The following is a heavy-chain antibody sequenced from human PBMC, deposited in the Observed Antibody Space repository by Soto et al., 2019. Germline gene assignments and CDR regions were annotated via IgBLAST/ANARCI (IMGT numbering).Heavy chain of an antibody. J-gene: IGHJ4*02. Sequence: GGSLRLSCVGSGFTFSNFGIHWVRQAPGKGLEWLAVVSYDEVNKFYADSVRGRFTIPRDNSKDTVYLQINSLRRDDTAMYFCAKVMTEYSGVAIEHWGQGTLVTVSS. CDR2: VSYDEVNK. V-gene: IGHV3-30*18. CDR1: GFTFSNFG. CDR3: AKVMTEYSGVAIEH. D-gene: IGHD6-19*01.